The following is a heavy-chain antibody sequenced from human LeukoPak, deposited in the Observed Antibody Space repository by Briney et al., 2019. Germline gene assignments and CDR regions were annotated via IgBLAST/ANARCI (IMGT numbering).Heavy chain of an antibody. CDR3: TRLYWGSDAFDI. CDR1: GFTFSRSA. D-gene: IGHD7-27*01. Sequence: PGGSLRLSCAASGFTFSRSAMHWVRQASGKGLEWVGRIRSKPNNYSTTYSASVKGRFTISRDDSKNSAYLQMNSLKTEDTAVYYCTRLYWGSDAFDIWGQGTMVTVSS. CDR2: IRSKPNNYST. J-gene: IGHJ3*02. V-gene: IGHV3-73*01.